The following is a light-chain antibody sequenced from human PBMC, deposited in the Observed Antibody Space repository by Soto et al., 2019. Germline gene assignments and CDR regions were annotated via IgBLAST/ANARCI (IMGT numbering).Light chain of an antibody. CDR3: QQYNTYST. CDR1: QSISRW. V-gene: IGKV1-5*01. J-gene: IGKJ5*01. Sequence: DIQMTQSPSSLSASVGDIVTITCRASQSISRWLAWYQQKPGKAPQALIYDASSLKSGVPSRFSGNGSGTEFTLTISSLQPDDFATYYCQQYNTYSTFGQGTRLEIK. CDR2: DAS.